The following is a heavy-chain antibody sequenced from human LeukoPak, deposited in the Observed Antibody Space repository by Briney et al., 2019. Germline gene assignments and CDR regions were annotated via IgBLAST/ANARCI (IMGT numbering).Heavy chain of an antibody. J-gene: IGHJ4*02. D-gene: IGHD3-22*01. Sequence: ASVKVSCKASGYTFTSYGISWVRQAPGQGLEWMGWISAYNGNTNYAQKLQGRVTMTTDTSTSTAYMELRSLRSDDTAVYYCARGTTYYYDSSGYYYVFDYWGQGTLVTVSS. CDR3: ARGTTYYYDSSGYYYVFDY. V-gene: IGHV1-18*01. CDR1: GYTFTSYG. CDR2: ISAYNGNT.